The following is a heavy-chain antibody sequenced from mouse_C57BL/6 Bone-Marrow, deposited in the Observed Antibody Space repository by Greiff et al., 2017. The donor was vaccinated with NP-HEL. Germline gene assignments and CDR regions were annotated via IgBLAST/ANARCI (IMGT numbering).Heavy chain of an antibody. CDR3: TRSIAYYGSSRYWYFDV. Sequence: QVQLQQSGAELVRPGASVTLSCKASGYTFTDYEMHWVKQTPVHGLEWIGAIDPETGGTAYNQKFKGKAILTADKASSTAYMELRSLTSEDSAVYYCTRSIAYYGSSRYWYFDVWGTGTTVTVSS. J-gene: IGHJ1*03. CDR2: IDPETGGT. V-gene: IGHV1-15*01. D-gene: IGHD1-1*01. CDR1: GYTFTDYE.